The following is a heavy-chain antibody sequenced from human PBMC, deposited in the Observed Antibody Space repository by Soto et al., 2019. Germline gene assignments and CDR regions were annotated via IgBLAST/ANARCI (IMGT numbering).Heavy chain of an antibody. CDR2: IIPIFGTA. D-gene: IGHD2-2*02. Sequence: QVQLVQSGAEVKKPGSSVKVSCKASGGSFSSYAISWVRQAPGQGLEWMGGIIPIFGTANYAQKLQGRVTITADESTSTAYMELSSLRSEDTAVYYCARSIVVVPAAIDEYYYYGMDVWGQGTTVTVSS. CDR1: GGSFSSYA. J-gene: IGHJ6*02. CDR3: ARSIVVVPAAIDEYYYYGMDV. V-gene: IGHV1-69*01.